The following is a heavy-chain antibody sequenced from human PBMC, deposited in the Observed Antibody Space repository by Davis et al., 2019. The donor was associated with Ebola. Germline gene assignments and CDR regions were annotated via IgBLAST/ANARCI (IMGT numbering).Heavy chain of an antibody. CDR2: INHSGST. Sequence: MPSETLSLTCAVYGGSFSGYYWSWIRQPPGKGLEWIGEINHSGSTNYNPSLKSRVTISVDTSKNQFSLKLSSVTAADTAVYYCARDTGEKIAAAGNYWYFDLWGRGTLVTVSS. D-gene: IGHD6-13*01. J-gene: IGHJ2*01. CDR3: ARDTGEKIAAAGNYWYFDL. V-gene: IGHV4-34*01. CDR1: GGSFSGYY.